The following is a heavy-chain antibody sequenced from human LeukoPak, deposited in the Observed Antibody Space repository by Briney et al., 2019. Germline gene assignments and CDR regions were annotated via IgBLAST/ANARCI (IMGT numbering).Heavy chain of an antibody. V-gene: IGHV3-48*02. J-gene: IGHJ6*02. CDR1: GFTFSRHP. D-gene: IGHD3-22*01. Sequence: GGSLRLSCAASGFTFSRHPMHWVRQAPGKGLEWVSYISRSSSMINYADSVKGRFTVSRDNARNSLYLQMNSLRDEDTAVYYCARDYYYDSSGDYYAMDVWGQGTTVTVSS. CDR3: ARDYYYDSSGDYYAMDV. CDR2: ISRSSSMI.